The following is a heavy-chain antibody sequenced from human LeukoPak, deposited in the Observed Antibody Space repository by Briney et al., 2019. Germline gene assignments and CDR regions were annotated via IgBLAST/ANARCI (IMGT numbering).Heavy chain of an antibody. Sequence: PGGSLRLSCAASGFTFSNYAMTWVRQAPGKGLEWDSCISSTVINTYNADSVKGRFTISRDNSKNKLYLQMNSRRADDTAIYYCAKGTVRFLEWSQRGYFDYWGQGILVTVSS. D-gene: IGHD3-3*01. CDR2: ISSTVINT. V-gene: IGHV3-23*01. J-gene: IGHJ4*02. CDR1: GFTFSNYA. CDR3: AKGTVRFLEWSQRGYFDY.